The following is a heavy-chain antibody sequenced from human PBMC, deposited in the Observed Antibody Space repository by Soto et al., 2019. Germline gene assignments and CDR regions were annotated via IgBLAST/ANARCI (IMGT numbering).Heavy chain of an antibody. D-gene: IGHD3-22*01. CDR2: IIPIFGTA. Sequence: SVKVSCKASGGTFSSYAISWVRQAPGQGLEWMGGIIPIFGTANYAQKFQGRVTVTADESTSTAYMELSSLRSEDTAVYYCARATRETYYYDSSGYSHFDYWGQGTLVTVSS. V-gene: IGHV1-69*13. CDR3: ARATRETYYYDSSGYSHFDY. CDR1: GGTFSSYA. J-gene: IGHJ4*02.